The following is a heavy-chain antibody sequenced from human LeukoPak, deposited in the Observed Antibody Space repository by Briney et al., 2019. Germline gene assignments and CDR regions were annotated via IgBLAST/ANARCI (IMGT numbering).Heavy chain of an antibody. CDR2: MNPNSGNT. CDR1: GYTFTSYD. Sequence: ASVKVSCKASGYTFTSYDINWVRQATGQGLEWMGWMNPNSGNTGYAQKFQGRVTMTRNTSISTAYMELSSLRSEDTAVYYCARAPYGSGSYQGDYGMDVWGQGTTVTVSS. CDR3: ARAPYGSGSYQGDYGMDV. J-gene: IGHJ6*02. D-gene: IGHD3-10*01. V-gene: IGHV1-8*01.